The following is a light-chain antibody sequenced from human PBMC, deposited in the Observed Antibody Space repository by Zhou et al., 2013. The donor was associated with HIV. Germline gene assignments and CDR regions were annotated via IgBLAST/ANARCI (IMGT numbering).Light chain of an antibody. J-gene: IGKJ4*01. CDR1: QGISSY. V-gene: IGKV1-9*01. CDR3: QQLNSYPLT. CDR2: AAS. Sequence: DIQLTQSPSFLSASVGDRVTITCRASQGISSYLAWYQQKPGKAPKLLIYAASTLQSGVPSRFSGSGSGTEFTLTISSLQPEDFATYYCQQLNSYPLTSVGGTKVGDQT.